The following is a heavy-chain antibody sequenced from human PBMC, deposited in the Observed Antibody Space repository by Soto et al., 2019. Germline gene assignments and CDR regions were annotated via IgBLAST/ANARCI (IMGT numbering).Heavy chain of an antibody. V-gene: IGHV3-49*03. Sequence: GSLRLSCTASGFSFGDYAMSWFRQAPGKGLEWVGLVRSKANGGTTEYAASVKGGLTISRDDSKSIAYLQMNSLESEDTAVYYGATSFKWGPGDLNYWGQGTPVTVSS. CDR3: ATSFKWGPGDLNY. D-gene: IGHD7-27*01. J-gene: IGHJ4*02. CDR2: VRSKANGGTT. CDR1: GFSFGDYA.